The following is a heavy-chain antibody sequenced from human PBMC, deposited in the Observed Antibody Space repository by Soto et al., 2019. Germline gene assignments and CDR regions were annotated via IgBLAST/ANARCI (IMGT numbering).Heavy chain of an antibody. CDR3: ARGRVKEIQLWARPYYYYGMDV. V-gene: IGHV3-21*01. Sequence: GGSLRLSCAASGFTFSSYSMNWVRQAPGKGLEWVSSISSSSSYIYYADSVKGRFTISRDNAKNSLYLQMNSLRAEDTAVYYCARGRVKEIQLWARPYYYYGMDVWGQGTTVTVS. J-gene: IGHJ6*02. CDR1: GFTFSSYS. D-gene: IGHD5-18*01. CDR2: ISSSSSYI.